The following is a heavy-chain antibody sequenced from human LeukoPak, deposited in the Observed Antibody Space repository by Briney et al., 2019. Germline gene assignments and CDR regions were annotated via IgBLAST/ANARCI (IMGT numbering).Heavy chain of an antibody. CDR2: ISDDGNIK. CDR3: TKGIFLFSSWYRGFDY. Sequence: GSLRLSCAASGFTFSNYGMHWVRQAPGKGLEWVAVISDDGNIKYYADSVKGRFTISRDNSKNTLDLQMNSLRAEDTAVYYCTKGIFLFSSWYRGFDYWGQGTLVTVSS. CDR1: GFTFSNYG. D-gene: IGHD6-13*01. V-gene: IGHV3-30*18. J-gene: IGHJ4*02.